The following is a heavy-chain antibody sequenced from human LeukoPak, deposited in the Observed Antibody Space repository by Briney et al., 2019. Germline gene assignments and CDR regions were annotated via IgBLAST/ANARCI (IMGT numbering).Heavy chain of an antibody. CDR2: ISSSSSYI. CDR3: AREAPYSSSCDY. V-gene: IGHV3-21*01. CDR1: RFTFSSYS. D-gene: IGHD6-13*01. Sequence: GGSLRLSCAGSRFTFSSYSMNWVRQAPGKGLEWVSSISSSSSYIYYADSVKGRFTISRDNAKNSLYLQMNSLRAEDTAVYYCAREAPYSSSCDYWGQGTLVTVST. J-gene: IGHJ4*02.